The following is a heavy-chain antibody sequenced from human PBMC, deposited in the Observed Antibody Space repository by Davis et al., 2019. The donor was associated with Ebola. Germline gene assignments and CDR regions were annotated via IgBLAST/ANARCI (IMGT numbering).Heavy chain of an antibody. J-gene: IGHJ4*02. Sequence: PGGSLRLSCAASGFTFSSYGMHWVRQAPGKGLEWVAVISYDGSNKYYADSVKGRFTISRDNSKDTLYLQMNSLRAEDTAVYYCAKVFTIFGVGYFDYWGQGTLVTVSS. V-gene: IGHV3-30*18. D-gene: IGHD3-3*01. CDR3: AKVFTIFGVGYFDY. CDR2: ISYDGSNK. CDR1: GFTFSSYG.